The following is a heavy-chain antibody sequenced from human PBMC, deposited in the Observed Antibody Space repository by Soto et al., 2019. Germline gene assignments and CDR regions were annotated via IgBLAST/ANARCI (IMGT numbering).Heavy chain of an antibody. CDR2: ISYDGSNK. D-gene: IGHD2-8*01. V-gene: IGHV3-30*18. CDR1: GFTFSSYG. Sequence: QVQLVESGGGVVQPGRSLRLSCAASGFTFSSYGMHWVRQAPGKGLEWVAVISYDGSNKYYADSVKGRFTISRDNSKNTLYLQMNSLRAEDTGVYYCAKGWMLLDYWGQGTLVTVSS. CDR3: AKGWMLLDY. J-gene: IGHJ4*02.